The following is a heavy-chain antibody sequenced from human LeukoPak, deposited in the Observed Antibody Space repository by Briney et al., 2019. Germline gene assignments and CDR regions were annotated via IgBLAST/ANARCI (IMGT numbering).Heavy chain of an antibody. CDR2: ISYDGSNK. CDR1: GFTFSSYA. CDR3: AREGDYYDSSGYGLVY. J-gene: IGHJ4*02. Sequence: GGSLRLSCAAPGFTFSSYAMHWVRQAPGKGLEWVAVISYDGSNKYYADSVKGRFTISRDNSKNTLYLQMNSLRAEDTAVYYCAREGDYYDSSGYGLVYWGQGTLVTVSS. D-gene: IGHD3-22*01. V-gene: IGHV3-30-3*01.